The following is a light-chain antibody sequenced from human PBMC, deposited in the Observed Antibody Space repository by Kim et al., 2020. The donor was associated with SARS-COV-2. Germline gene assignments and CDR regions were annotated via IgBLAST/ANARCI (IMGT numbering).Light chain of an antibody. V-gene: IGLV3-1*01. CDR2: QDS. CDR1: KLGDKY. Sequence: SYELTQPPSVSVSPGQTASITCSGDKLGDKYACWYQQKPGQSPVLVIYQDSKRPSGIPERFSGSNSGNTDTLTISGTQAMDEADYYCQAWDSSTVVFGPGTKVTVL. CDR3: QAWDSSTVV. J-gene: IGLJ1*01.